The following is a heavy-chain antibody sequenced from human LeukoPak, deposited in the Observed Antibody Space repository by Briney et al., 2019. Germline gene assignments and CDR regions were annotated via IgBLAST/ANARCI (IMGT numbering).Heavy chain of an antibody. V-gene: IGHV1-69*04. D-gene: IGHD6-13*01. Sequence: GASVKVSCKASGGTFSSYAISWVRQAPGQGLEWMGRIIPILGIANYAQKFQGRVTITADRSTSTAYMELSSLRSEDTAVYYCARGGSSSWYESSDYWGQGTLVTVSS. CDR1: GGTFSSYA. J-gene: IGHJ4*02. CDR3: ARGGSSSWYESSDY. CDR2: IIPILGIA.